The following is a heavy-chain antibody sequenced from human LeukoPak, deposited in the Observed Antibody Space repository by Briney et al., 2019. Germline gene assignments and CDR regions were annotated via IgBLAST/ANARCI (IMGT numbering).Heavy chain of an antibody. CDR1: GFNFISYS. CDR2: ISKTSSYI. Sequence: GGSLRLSCAASGFNFISYSMNWVRQAPGKGLEWVSSISKTSSYIYYADSVKGRFTISRDNAKNSLDLQMNSLRAEDTAVYYCSRTDNYDAGDYWGQGALVTVSS. J-gene: IGHJ4*02. CDR3: SRTDNYDAGDY. D-gene: IGHD4/OR15-4a*01. V-gene: IGHV3-21*06.